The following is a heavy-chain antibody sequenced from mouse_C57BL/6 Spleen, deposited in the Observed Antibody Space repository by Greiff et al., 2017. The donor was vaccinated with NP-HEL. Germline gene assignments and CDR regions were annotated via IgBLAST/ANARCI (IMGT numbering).Heavy chain of an antibody. V-gene: IGHV1-82*01. CDR3: ARGGYMVTTLYYYAMDY. CDR2: IYPGDGDT. J-gene: IGHJ4*01. Sequence: QVQLKESGPELVKPGASVKISCKASGYAFSSSWMNWVKQRPGKGLEWIGRIYPGDGDTNYNGKFKGKATLTADKTSSTAYMQHSSLTSEDSAVYFCARGGYMVTTLYYYAMDYWGQGTSVTVSS. CDR1: GYAFSSSW. D-gene: IGHD2-3*01.